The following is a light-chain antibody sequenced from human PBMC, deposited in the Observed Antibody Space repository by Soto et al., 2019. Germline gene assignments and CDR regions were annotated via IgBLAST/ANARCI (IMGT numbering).Light chain of an antibody. CDR3: AAWDGNLNGRVV. CDR2: SNN. J-gene: IGLJ2*01. Sequence: HSVLTQPPSASGTPGQRVTISCSGSSSNIGSNTVNWYQQLPGTAPKLLIYSNNQRPSGVPDRFSGSKSGTSASLAISGLQSEDEADYYCAAWDGNLNGRVVFGGGTKLTVL. V-gene: IGLV1-44*01. CDR1: SSNIGSNT.